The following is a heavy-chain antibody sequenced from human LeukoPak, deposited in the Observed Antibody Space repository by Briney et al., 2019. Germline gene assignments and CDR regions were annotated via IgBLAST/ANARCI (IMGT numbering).Heavy chain of an antibody. CDR3: AREPSVTTNFIDL. CDR2: FYDSGST. Sequence: SETLSLTCTVSGGSISSSTYYWDWIRQPPGKGLEWIGNFYDSGSTWYNPSLKSRVTISGDTSKNQFSLKLTSVTAADTAVYYCAREPSVTTNFIDLWGQGTLVTVSS. V-gene: IGHV4-39*01. D-gene: IGHD4-17*01. CDR1: GGSISSSTYY. J-gene: IGHJ5*02.